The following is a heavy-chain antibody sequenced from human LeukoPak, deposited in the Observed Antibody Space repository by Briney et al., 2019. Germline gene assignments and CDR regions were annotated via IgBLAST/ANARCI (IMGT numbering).Heavy chain of an antibody. J-gene: IGHJ4*02. CDR3: ASGVGATPSLFDY. CDR2: IIPIFGIA. D-gene: IGHD1-26*01. V-gene: IGHV1-69*04. CDR1: GGTFSSYA. Sequence: SVKVSCKASGGTFSSYAISWVRQAPGQGLEWMGRIIPIFGIAHYAQKFQGRVTITADKSTSTAYMELSSLRSEDTDVYYCASGVGATPSLFDYWGQGTLVTVSS.